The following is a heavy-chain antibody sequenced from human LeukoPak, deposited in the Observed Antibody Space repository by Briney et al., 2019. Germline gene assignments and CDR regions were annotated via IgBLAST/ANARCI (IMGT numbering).Heavy chain of an antibody. Sequence: SETLSLTCTVSGGSISSSSYYWGWIRQPPGKGLEWIGSIYYNGSTYCNPSLKSRVTISVDTSKNQFSLKLSSVTAADTAVYYCARYYDSSGYLDYWGQGTLVTVSS. V-gene: IGHV4-39*01. CDR1: GGSISSSSYY. J-gene: IGHJ4*02. CDR3: ARYYDSSGYLDY. CDR2: IYYNGST. D-gene: IGHD3-22*01.